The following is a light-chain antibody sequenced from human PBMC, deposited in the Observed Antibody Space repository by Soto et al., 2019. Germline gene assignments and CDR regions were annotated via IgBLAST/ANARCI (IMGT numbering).Light chain of an antibody. CDR1: QSLLHSNGYNY. CDR3: MQALQAPIT. CDR2: LGS. J-gene: IGKJ5*01. V-gene: IGKV2-28*01. Sequence: DIVMTQSPLSLPVTPGEPASISCRSSQSLLHSNGYNYLDWYMQKPGQSPQLXSYLGSNRASGVPDRFSGSGSGTDFTLSISTVEAGDVGVYYCMQALQAPITFGQGTRLEIK.